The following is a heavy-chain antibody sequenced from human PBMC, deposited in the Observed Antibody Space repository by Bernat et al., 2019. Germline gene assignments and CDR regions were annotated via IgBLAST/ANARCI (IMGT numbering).Heavy chain of an antibody. CDR2: ISSSSSYI. D-gene: IGHD2-15*01. CDR1: GFTFSSYS. Sequence: EVQLVESGGGLVKPGGSLRLSCAASGFTFSSYSMNWVRQAPGKGLEWVSSISSSSSYIYYADSVKGRFTISRDNAKNSLYLQMNSLRAEDTAVYYCARDGGYCSGGSCYDALDVWGQGTMVTVSS. V-gene: IGHV3-21*01. CDR3: ARDGGYCSGGSCYDALDV. J-gene: IGHJ3*01.